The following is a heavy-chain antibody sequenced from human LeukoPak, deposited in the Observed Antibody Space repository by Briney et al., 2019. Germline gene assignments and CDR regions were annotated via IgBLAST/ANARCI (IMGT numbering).Heavy chain of an antibody. Sequence: PSETLSLTCAVYGGSFSGYYWSWIRQPPGKGLEWIGEINHSGSTYYNPSLKSRLTISVDTSKHQFSLKLSSVTAADTAVYYCARLRDWYFDLWGRGTLVTVSS. CDR3: ARLRDWYFDL. CDR2: INHSGST. J-gene: IGHJ2*01. V-gene: IGHV4-34*01. D-gene: IGHD5-24*01. CDR1: GGSFSGYY.